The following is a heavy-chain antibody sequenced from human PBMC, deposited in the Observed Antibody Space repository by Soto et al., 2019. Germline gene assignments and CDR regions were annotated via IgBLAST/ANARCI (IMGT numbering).Heavy chain of an antibody. Sequence: GGSLRLSCASSGFTTSSYAMSWVRQAPEKGQERVSAISGSGGSTYYADSVKGRFTISRDNSKNTLYLQMNSLRAEDTAVYYCAKAYCGGDCYLYYFDYWGQGTLVTVSS. CDR3: AKAYCGGDCYLYYFDY. CDR1: GFTTSSYA. J-gene: IGHJ4*02. V-gene: IGHV3-23*01. CDR2: ISGSGGST. D-gene: IGHD2-21*01.